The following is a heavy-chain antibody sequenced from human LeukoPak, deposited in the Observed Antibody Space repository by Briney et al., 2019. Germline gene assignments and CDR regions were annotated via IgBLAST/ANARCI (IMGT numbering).Heavy chain of an antibody. Sequence: SETLSLTCTVSGGSVSSASYYWSWVRQPPEKGLEWIGYVYHTASTNYNPSLKSRVSISLDMSKNQFSLKLSSVTAADTAVYYCASGLDYGGNLDYWGQGTLVTVSS. CDR2: VYHTAST. J-gene: IGHJ4*02. V-gene: IGHV4-61*01. CDR3: ASGLDYGGNLDY. CDR1: GGSVSSASYY. D-gene: IGHD4-23*01.